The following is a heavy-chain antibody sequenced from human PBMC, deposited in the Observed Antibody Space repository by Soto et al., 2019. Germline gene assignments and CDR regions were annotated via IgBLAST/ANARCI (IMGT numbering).Heavy chain of an antibody. V-gene: IGHV3-23*01. J-gene: IGHJ5*02. CDR3: ASLSRWSNWFDP. CDR2: ISGSGGST. D-gene: IGHD2-15*01. Sequence: EVQLLESGGGLVQPGGSLRLSCAASGFTFSSYAMSWVRQAPGKGLEWVSAISGSGGSTYYADSVKGRFTISRDNSKNTLYLQMNSLRAEDTAVYYCASLSRWSNWFDPWGQGTLFTVSS. CDR1: GFTFSSYA.